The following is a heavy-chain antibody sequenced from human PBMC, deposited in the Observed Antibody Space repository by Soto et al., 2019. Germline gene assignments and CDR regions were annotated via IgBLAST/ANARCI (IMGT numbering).Heavy chain of an antibody. D-gene: IGHD1-1*01. CDR3: AYRPEHHPILGFYY. CDR1: GFSLSTDGVG. V-gene: IGHV2-5*01. Sequence: SGPTLVNPTQTLTLTCTFSGFSLSTDGVGVGWIRQPPGKALEWLALIYWNDDKRYSPSLKSRLTITKDTSKNQVVLTMTSMDPVDTATCYCAYRPEHHPILGFYYWGQGTLVTVSS. J-gene: IGHJ4*02. CDR2: IYWNDDK.